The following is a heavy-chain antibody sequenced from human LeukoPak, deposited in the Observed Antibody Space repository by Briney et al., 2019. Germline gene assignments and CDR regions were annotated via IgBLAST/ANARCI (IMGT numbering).Heavy chain of an antibody. V-gene: IGHV1-2*06. D-gene: IGHD6-19*01. CDR3: ARPNRAVAGSLGI. CDR1: GYTFTGYY. Sequence: GSVKVSCKASGYTFTGYYMHWVRQAPGQGLEWMGRINPNSGGTNYAQKFQGRVTMTRDTSISTAYMELSRLRSDDTAVYYCARPNRAVAGSLGIWGQGTMVTVSS. J-gene: IGHJ3*02. CDR2: INPNSGGT.